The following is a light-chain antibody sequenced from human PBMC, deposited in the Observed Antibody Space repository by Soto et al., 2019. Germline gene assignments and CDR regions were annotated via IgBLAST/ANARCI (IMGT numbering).Light chain of an antibody. V-gene: IGKV3-20*01. CDR3: QQYGSSPIT. CDR1: QSVSSY. Sequence: EIILTQSPASLSLSPGERATLSCRASQSVSSYLAWYQQKPGQAPRLLIYGASSRATGIPDRFSGSWSGTDFTLTISRLEPEDFAVYYCQQYGSSPITFGQGTRRR. J-gene: IGKJ5*01. CDR2: GAS.